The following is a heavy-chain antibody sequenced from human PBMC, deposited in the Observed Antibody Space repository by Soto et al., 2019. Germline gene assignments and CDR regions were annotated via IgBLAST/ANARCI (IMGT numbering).Heavy chain of an antibody. CDR1: GYTFTSYG. J-gene: IGHJ6*02. Sequence: QVQLVQSGAEVKKPGASVKVSCKASGYTFTSYGISWVRQAPGQGLEWMGWTSAYNGNTNYAQKLQGRVTMTTDTSTSTAYMELRRLISDDTAVYYCARRQWLVGGYYYGMDVWGQGTTVTVSS. CDR3: ARRQWLVGGYYYGMDV. V-gene: IGHV1-18*01. D-gene: IGHD6-19*01. CDR2: TSAYNGNT.